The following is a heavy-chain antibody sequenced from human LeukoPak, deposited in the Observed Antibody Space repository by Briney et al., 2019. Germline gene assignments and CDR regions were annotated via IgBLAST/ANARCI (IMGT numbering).Heavy chain of an antibody. CDR3: ARDRSDSSSWNWFDP. D-gene: IGHD6-13*01. CDR1: GYSISSGYC. J-gene: IGHJ5*02. CDR2: IYHSGST. Sequence: SETLSLTCAVSGYSISSGYCWGWIRQPPGKGLEWIGSIYHSGSTYYNPSLKSRVTISVDTSKNQFPLKLSSVTAADTAVYYCARDRSDSSSWNWFDPWGQGTLVTVSS. V-gene: IGHV4-38-2*02.